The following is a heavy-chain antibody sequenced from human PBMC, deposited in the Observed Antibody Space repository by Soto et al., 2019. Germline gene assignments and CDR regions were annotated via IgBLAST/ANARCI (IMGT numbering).Heavy chain of an antibody. CDR1: GYSFTSYW. CDR2: IYPGDSDT. V-gene: IGHV5-51*01. D-gene: IGHD2-21*01. Sequence: PGESLKISCKGSGYSFTSYWIGWVRQMPGKGLEWMGIIYPGDSDTRYSPSFQGQVTISADKSISTAYLQWSSLKASDTAMYYCARPPACPNVLCYSIDSGGQGTLVTVSS. CDR3: ARPPACPNVLCYSIDS. J-gene: IGHJ4*02.